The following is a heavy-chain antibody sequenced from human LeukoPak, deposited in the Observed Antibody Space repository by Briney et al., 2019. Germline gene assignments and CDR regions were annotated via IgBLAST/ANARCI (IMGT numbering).Heavy chain of an antibody. V-gene: IGHV1-24*01. CDR3: ATAGDGFDY. Sequence: ASVKVSCKVSGYTLSGLSMHWVRQAPGKGHEWMGGFNPEDGETIYAQKFQGRVTMTEDTSTDTAYMELSSLRSEDTAVYYCATAGDGFDYWGQGTLVTVSS. CDR1: GYTLSGLS. CDR2: FNPEDGET. J-gene: IGHJ4*02. D-gene: IGHD3-10*01.